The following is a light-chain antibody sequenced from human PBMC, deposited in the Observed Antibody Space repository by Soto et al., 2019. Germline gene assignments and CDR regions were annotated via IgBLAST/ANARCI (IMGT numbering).Light chain of an antibody. Sequence: EIVLTQSPGTLSLSPGERATLSCRASQSLGNTYLAWYQRKPGQAPRLLIYDASSRATDIPDRFSGSGAGPDFTLTISRLEPEDSGVYYCQQYGTLITFGQGTRLEIK. CDR2: DAS. CDR1: QSLGNTY. CDR3: QQYGTLIT. J-gene: IGKJ5*01. V-gene: IGKV3-20*01.